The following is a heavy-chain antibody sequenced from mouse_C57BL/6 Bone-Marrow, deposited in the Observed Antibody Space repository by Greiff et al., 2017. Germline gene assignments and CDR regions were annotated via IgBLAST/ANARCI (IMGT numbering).Heavy chain of an antibody. Sequence: QVQLQQSGAELVKPGASVKLSCKASGYTFTEYTIHWVKQRSGQGLEWIGWFYPGSGSIKYNEKFKDKATLTADKSSSTVYMELSRLTSEYSAVYFCARHEVGYYYGSSLFDYWGQGTTLTVSS. CDR1: GYTFTEYT. J-gene: IGHJ2*01. CDR2: FYPGSGSI. CDR3: ARHEVGYYYGSSLFDY. V-gene: IGHV1-62-2*01. D-gene: IGHD1-1*01.